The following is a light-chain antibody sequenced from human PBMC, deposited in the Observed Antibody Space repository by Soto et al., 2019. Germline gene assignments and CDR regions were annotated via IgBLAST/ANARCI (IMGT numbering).Light chain of an antibody. J-gene: IGLJ3*02. CDR3: SSYKGSSTLV. CDR1: SSDVGGYNY. V-gene: IGLV2-14*01. Sequence: QSALTQPASVSGSPGQSLTISCSGTSSDVGGYNYVSWYQQHPGKAPKLMIYEVSHRPSGVSNRFSGSKSGNTASLTISGLQAEDEADYYCSSYKGSSTLVFGGGTKLTVL. CDR2: EVS.